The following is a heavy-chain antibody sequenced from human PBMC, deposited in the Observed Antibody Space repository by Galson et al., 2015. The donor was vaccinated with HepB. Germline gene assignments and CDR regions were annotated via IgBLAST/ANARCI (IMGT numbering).Heavy chain of an antibody. Sequence: SVKVSCKASGGTFNNFAISWVRQVPGQGLEWMGGIIPSVDIPSYAQKFQDRLTITADKATSKAYMELNGLRSEDTAVYYCTRSHDYIWGTLDYWGPGTLVTVSS. CDR2: IIPSVDIP. J-gene: IGHJ4*02. CDR3: TRSHDYIWGTLDY. D-gene: IGHD3-16*01. V-gene: IGHV1-69*10. CDR1: GGTFNNFA.